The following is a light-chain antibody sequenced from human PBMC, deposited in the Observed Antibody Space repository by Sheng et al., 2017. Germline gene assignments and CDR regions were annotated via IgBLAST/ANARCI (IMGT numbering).Light chain of an antibody. CDR1: SSNIGSNP. CDR3: TSYTISSTWV. V-gene: IGLV1-44*01. J-gene: IGLJ3*02. CDR2: SNN. Sequence: QSVLSQPPSASGTPGQRVTISCSGSSSNIGSNPVNWYQQLPGTAPKLLIYSNNQRPSGVPDRFSGSKSGTSASLAISGLQSEDEADYYCTSYTISSTWVFGGGTKLTVL.